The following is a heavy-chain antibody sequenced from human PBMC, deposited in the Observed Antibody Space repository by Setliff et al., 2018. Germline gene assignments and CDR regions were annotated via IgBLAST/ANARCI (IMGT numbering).Heavy chain of an antibody. CDR1: GYIFAGYY. D-gene: IGHD3-22*01. V-gene: IGHV1-2*02. J-gene: IGHJ4*02. CDR3: ARVGVPSGYWYYLDY. CDR2: INPISGGA. Sequence: ASVKVSCKASGYIFAGYYMHWVRQTPGQGLEWMGWINPISGGANYAQKFQGRVTMTRDTSITTVHMELRRLTSDDTAIYYCARVGVPSGYWYYLDYWGQGTQVTVSS.